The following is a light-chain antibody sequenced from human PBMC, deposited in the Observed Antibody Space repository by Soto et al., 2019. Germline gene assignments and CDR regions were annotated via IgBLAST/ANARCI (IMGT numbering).Light chain of an antibody. CDR1: ESLITKA. V-gene: IGKV3-20*01. CDR2: GAF. Sequence: EIVLTQSPGTLSLSPGETATVSCRATESLITKALAWYQQKPGQAPRLRIYGAFTRDAAIPDRFNGSGSGTDFALTISRLELEDSAGYYCQQYGVSPLTFGPGTKVEIK. J-gene: IGKJ3*01. CDR3: QQYGVSPLT.